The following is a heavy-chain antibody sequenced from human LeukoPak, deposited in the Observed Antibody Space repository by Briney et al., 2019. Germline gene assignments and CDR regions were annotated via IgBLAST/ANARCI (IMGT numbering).Heavy chain of an antibody. Sequence: SETLSLTCTVSGGPISSSSYYWGWIRQPPGKGLGWIGELYHSGSTNYNPSLKSRVTISVDKSKNQVSLKLSSVTAADTAVYYCARVYCSSTSCYWGGSFDPWGQGTLVTVSS. CDR3: ARVYCSSTSCYWGGSFDP. D-gene: IGHD2-2*01. J-gene: IGHJ5*02. CDR2: LYHSGST. CDR1: GGPISSSSYY. V-gene: IGHV4-39*07.